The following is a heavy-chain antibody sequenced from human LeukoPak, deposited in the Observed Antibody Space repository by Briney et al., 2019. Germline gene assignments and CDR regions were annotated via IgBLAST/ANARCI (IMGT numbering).Heavy chain of an antibody. CDR3: ARLYDSSGYFPYYFDY. D-gene: IGHD3-22*01. J-gene: IGHJ4*02. Sequence: SVKVSCKASGGTFSSYAISWVRQAPGQGLEWMGGIIPIFGTANYAQKFQGRVTITTDESTSTAYMELSSLRSEDTAVYYCARLYDSSGYFPYYFDYWGQGTLVTVSS. CDR1: GGTFSSYA. CDR2: IIPIFGTA. V-gene: IGHV1-69*05.